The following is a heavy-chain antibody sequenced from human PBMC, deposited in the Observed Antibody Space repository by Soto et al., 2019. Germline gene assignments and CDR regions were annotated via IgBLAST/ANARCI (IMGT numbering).Heavy chain of an antibody. V-gene: IGHV1-8*01. CDR3: AMGVYSVVGGTVY. J-gene: IGHJ4*02. D-gene: IGHD1-26*01. Sequence: QVQLVQSGAEVKMPGASVKVSCKASGYTFTDYGINWVRQATGQGLEWMGWMNPKSGDTVYAQKFQGIVSMTRATSRITAYMELNSLKSEDTAVYYCAMGVYSVVGGTVYCGQGTMVTVSS. CDR1: GYTFTDYG. CDR2: MNPKSGDT.